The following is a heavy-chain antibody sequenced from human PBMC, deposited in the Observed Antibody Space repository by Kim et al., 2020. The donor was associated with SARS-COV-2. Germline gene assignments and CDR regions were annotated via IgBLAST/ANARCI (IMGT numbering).Heavy chain of an antibody. CDR3: ARDAVTSLDY. D-gene: IGHD5-18*01. Sequence: GGSLRLSCAAFGYSLTTYGTHWIRQTPGKGLECVAVMWNHGATQWYADSVKGRFTVSRDISENTLYLQMNRVTAEDTAVYYCARDAVTSLDYWGRGTLVAVSS. CDR1: GYSLTTYG. CDR2: MWNHGATQ. J-gene: IGHJ4*02. V-gene: IGHV3-33*01.